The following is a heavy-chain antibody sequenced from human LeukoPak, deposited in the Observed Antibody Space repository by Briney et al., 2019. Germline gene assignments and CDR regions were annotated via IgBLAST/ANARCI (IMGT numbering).Heavy chain of an antibody. CDR2: IYHSGSA. Sequence: SETLPLTCSVSSYSISNGYYWGWVRQPPGKGLEWIGSIYHSGSAYYNPSLKSRATISVDTSENQFSLKLTSVTAADTAVYYCARVEGSHYYYHYYMDVWGTGTTVTVSS. CDR1: SYSISNGYY. J-gene: IGHJ6*03. V-gene: IGHV4-38-2*02. CDR3: ARVEGSHYYYHYYMDV.